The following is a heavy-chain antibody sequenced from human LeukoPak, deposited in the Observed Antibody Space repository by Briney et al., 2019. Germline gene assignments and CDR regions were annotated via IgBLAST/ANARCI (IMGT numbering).Heavy chain of an antibody. Sequence: GGSLKLSCVASGFTFSGSVMHWVRQASGKGLEWVGRIRSKADSYATAYAASVKGRFTISRDDSKNTAYLQMNSLRTEDTAVYYCARSTYYYDRFDPWGQGTLVTVSS. CDR1: GFTFSGSV. J-gene: IGHJ5*02. D-gene: IGHD3-22*01. CDR2: IRSKADSYAT. CDR3: ARSTYYYDRFDP. V-gene: IGHV3-73*01.